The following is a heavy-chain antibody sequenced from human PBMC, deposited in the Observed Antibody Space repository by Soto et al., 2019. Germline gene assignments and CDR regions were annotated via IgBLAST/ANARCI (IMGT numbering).Heavy chain of an antibody. J-gene: IGHJ4*02. CDR1: GFSLANYP. D-gene: IGHD6-19*01. Sequence: PGGSLLLSCVSSGFSLANYPMNWVRPTPGKGLEWISYTSPRGDTFYYAESVEGRFTISRDNARNSLSLQMNSLRDEDTALYYCAKGPHTNVGWPYYFESWGQGVPVTVSS. CDR2: TSPRGDTF. CDR3: AKGPHTNVGWPYYFES. V-gene: IGHV3-48*02.